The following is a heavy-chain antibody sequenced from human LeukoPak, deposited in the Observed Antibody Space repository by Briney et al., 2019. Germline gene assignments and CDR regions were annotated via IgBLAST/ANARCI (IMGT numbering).Heavy chain of an antibody. CDR1: GFTVSSNY. V-gene: IGHV3-53*01. Sequence: GGSLRLSCAASGFTVSSNYMNWVRQAPGKGLEWVSIIYSGGSTFYADSVKSGFTTSRDNSKNTPHLQMNSPRTEETPVYYCANSDDAFDIWGQGTMVTVSS. CDR2: IYSGGST. J-gene: IGHJ3*02. CDR3: ANSDDAFDI.